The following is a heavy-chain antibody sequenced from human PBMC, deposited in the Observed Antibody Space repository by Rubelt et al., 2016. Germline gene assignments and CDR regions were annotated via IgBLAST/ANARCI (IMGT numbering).Heavy chain of an antibody. CDR1: GASFSGYY. J-gene: IGHJ4*02. CDR3: ARGRGLLDGDYVDY. CDR2: INQSGST. D-gene: IGHD3/OR15-3a*01. Sequence: QVQLQQWGAGLLKPSETLSLTCDVYGASFSGYYWSWLRQPPGKGLEWIGEINQSGSTNHNSSHKSTVTISVDTSKNQFSLKRGPVTAADTAVYYWARGRGLLDGDYVDYWGQGTLVTVSS. V-gene: IGHV4-34*01.